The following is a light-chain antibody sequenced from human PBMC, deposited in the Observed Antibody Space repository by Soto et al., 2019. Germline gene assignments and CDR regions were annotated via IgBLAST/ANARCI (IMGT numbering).Light chain of an antibody. CDR1: QSVSSY. V-gene: IGKV3-11*01. CDR3: QRRSIWPPKYT. CDR2: DAS. J-gene: IGKJ2*01. Sequence: EIVLTQSPATLSLSPGERATLSCRASQSVSSYLAWYQQKPGQAPRLLIYDASNRATGIPARFSGSGSGTDFTLTISSLEPEDFAVYYCQRRSIWPPKYTFGQGTKLEIK.